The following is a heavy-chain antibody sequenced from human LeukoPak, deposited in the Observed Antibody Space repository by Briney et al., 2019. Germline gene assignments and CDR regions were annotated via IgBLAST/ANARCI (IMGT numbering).Heavy chain of an antibody. CDR2: IKQDGSEK. Sequence: GGSLRLSCAASGITLSTYWMSWVRQAPGKGLEWVANIKQDGSEKNYVDSVKGRFTISRDNARNSLYLQMDSLRAEDTAVYYCAKVVSGRFDYWGQGTLVTVSS. CDR1: GITLSTYW. V-gene: IGHV3-7*05. CDR3: AKVVSGRFDY. D-gene: IGHD2-15*01. J-gene: IGHJ4*02.